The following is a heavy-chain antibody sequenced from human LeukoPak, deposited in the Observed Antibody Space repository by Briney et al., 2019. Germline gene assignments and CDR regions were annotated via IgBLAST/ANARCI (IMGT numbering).Heavy chain of an antibody. CDR2: IKSKTDGGTT. Sequence: GGSLRLSCAASGFTFSNAWMSWVRQAPGKGLEWVGRIKSKTDGGTTDYAAPVKGRFTISRDDSKNTLYLQMNSLKTEDTAVYYCTTPDSSGYYYGDAFDIWGQGTMVTVSS. V-gene: IGHV3-15*01. D-gene: IGHD3-22*01. CDR3: TTPDSSGYYYGDAFDI. CDR1: GFTFSNAW. J-gene: IGHJ3*02.